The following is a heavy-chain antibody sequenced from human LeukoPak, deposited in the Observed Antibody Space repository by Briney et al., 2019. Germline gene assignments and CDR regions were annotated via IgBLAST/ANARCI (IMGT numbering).Heavy chain of an antibody. V-gene: IGHV3-21*01. Sequence: PGGSLRLSCAASGFTFSSYSMNWVRQAPGKGLEWVSSISSSSSYIYYADSVKGRFTISRDNAKNSLYLQMNSLRAEDTAVYYCARGLLSGGVYNWFDPWGQGTLVTVSS. J-gene: IGHJ5*02. D-gene: IGHD2-2*01. CDR2: ISSSSSYI. CDR1: GFTFSSYS. CDR3: ARGLLSGGVYNWFDP.